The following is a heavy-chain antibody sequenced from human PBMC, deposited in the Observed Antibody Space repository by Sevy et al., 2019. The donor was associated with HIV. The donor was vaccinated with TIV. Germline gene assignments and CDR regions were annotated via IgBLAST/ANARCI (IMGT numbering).Heavy chain of an antibody. D-gene: IGHD6-19*01. CDR1: GGSIRINSYY. Sequence: SETLSLTCTVSGGSIRINSYYWGWVRQPPGKGLEWIGSIYNTGSTSYNPSLRSRVTISVDTSKNNFSLRLTSVTAADTAVYYWATPRGTDWYEGAGGYFDLWGRGTLVTVSS. V-gene: IGHV4-39*02. CDR3: ATPRGTDWYEGAGGYFDL. CDR2: IYNTGST. J-gene: IGHJ2*01.